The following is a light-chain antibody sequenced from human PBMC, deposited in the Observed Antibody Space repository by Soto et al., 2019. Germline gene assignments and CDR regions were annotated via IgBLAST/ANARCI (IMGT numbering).Light chain of an antibody. CDR2: DAS. CDR3: QQRSNWPPIT. V-gene: IGKV3-11*01. CDR1: QSVSSY. J-gene: IGKJ5*01. Sequence: EIVMTQSAATLSVSPVERVSLSCRASQSVSSYLAWYQQKPGQAPRLLIYDASNRATGIPARFSGSGSGTDFTLTISSLEPEDFAVYYCQQRSNWPPITFGQGTRLEI.